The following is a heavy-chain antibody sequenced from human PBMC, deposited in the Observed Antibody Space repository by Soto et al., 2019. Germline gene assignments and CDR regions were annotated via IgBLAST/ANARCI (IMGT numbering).Heavy chain of an antibody. Sequence: QVQLQESGPGLVKPSETLSFTCNVSGCSISSGGYYWSWIRQLPGKGLEWIGYIYHRGGTYYNPALTRRITISVDTSKNQFSLKMTSVTAADTAVYFCARAPGRMMNALRYYYGLDVWGQGTTVTVSS. CDR2: IYHRGGT. J-gene: IGHJ6*02. CDR3: ARAPGRMMNALRYYYGLDV. V-gene: IGHV4-31*02. D-gene: IGHD2-8*01. CDR1: GCSISSGGYY.